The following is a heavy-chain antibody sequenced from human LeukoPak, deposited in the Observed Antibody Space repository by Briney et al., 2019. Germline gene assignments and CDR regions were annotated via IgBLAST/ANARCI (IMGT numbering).Heavy chain of an antibody. D-gene: IGHD3-22*01. CDR1: GYTFTGYY. J-gene: IGHJ4*02. CDR3: ARALYSDSSGYYPGLDH. Sequence: GASVKVSCKASGYTFTGYYMHWVRQAPGQGLEWVGWISNYNGDTRYAQKFQGRVTMTTDTSTRTSNMELRNLGSDDTAVYYCARALYSDSSGYYPGLDHWGQGTLVTVSS. V-gene: IGHV1-18*04. CDR2: ISNYNGDT.